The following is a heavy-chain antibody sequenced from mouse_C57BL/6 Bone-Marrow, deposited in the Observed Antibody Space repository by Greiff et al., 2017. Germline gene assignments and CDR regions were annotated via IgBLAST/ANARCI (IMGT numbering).Heavy chain of an antibody. CDR2: ISSGGSYT. CDR1: GFTFSSYG. Sequence: EVNVVESGGDLVKPGGSLKLSCAASGFTFSSYGMSWVRQTPDKRLEWVATISSGGSYTYYPDSVKGRFTISRDNAKNTLYLQMSRLKFKDTAMYDYARSTIYYYARDYWGQGTSVTVSS. J-gene: IGHJ4*01. V-gene: IGHV5-6*01. D-gene: IGHD2-12*01. CDR3: ARSTIYYYARDY.